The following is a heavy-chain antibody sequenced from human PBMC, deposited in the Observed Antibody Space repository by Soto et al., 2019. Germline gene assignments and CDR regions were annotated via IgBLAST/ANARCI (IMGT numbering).Heavy chain of an antibody. CDR1: GFTFSSYG. CDR3: ANGGNLTGDAFDI. J-gene: IGHJ3*02. Sequence: QVQLVESGGGVVQPGRSLRLSCAASGFTFSSYGMHWVRQAPGKGLEWVAVISYDGSNKYYADSVKGRFTISRDNSKNTLYLQMNSLRAEDTAVYYCANGGNLTGDAFDIWGQGTMVTVSS. V-gene: IGHV3-30*18. CDR2: ISYDGSNK. D-gene: IGHD7-27*01.